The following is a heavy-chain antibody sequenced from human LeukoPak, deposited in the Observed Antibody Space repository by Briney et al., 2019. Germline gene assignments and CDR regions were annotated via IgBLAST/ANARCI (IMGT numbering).Heavy chain of an antibody. V-gene: IGHV5-10-1*01. CDR1: GYSFSSYW. Sequence: GESLKISCKGSGYSFSSYWISWVGQMPGKGLEWMGRIDPGDSFTKYRTSSEGRVTISAAKSLSTVYLQWSSPKASDTVIYYCARDGGGVSSWVSHWGQGTLVTVSS. CDR3: ARDGGGVSSWVSH. J-gene: IGHJ4*02. D-gene: IGHD2-8*02. CDR2: IDPGDSFT.